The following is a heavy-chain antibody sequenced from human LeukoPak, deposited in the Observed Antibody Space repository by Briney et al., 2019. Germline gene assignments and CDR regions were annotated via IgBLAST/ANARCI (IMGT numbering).Heavy chain of an antibody. V-gene: IGHV4-59*01. CDR2: IFYSGSI. CDR3: ASCSYYYMDV. J-gene: IGHJ6*03. Sequence: SETLSLTCTVSGGSISSYYWSWIRQPPGKGLEWIGFIFYSGSINYNPSLKSRVTISLDTSKNQFSLKLSSVTAADTAVYYCASCSYYYMDVWGKGTTVTVSS. CDR1: GGSISSYY.